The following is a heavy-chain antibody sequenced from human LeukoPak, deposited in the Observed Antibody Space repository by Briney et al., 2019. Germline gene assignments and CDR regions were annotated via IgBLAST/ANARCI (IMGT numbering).Heavy chain of an antibody. CDR2: IYYSGST. CDR1: GGSISSYY. CDR3: ARWVTPFDY. V-gene: IGHV4-30-4*01. J-gene: IGHJ4*02. D-gene: IGHD2-21*02. Sequence: PSETLSLTCTVSGGSISSYYWSWIRQPPGKGLEWIGYIYYSGSTYYNPSLKSRVTISVDTSKNQFSLKLSSVTAADTAVYYCARWVTPFDYWGQGTLVTVSS.